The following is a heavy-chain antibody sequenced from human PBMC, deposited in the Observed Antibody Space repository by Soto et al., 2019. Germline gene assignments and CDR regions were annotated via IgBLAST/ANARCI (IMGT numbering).Heavy chain of an antibody. CDR2: ISVTGGST. CDR3: AKATYSNVYNFDY. V-gene: IGHV3-23*01. J-gene: IGHJ4*02. CDR1: GYTFSTYA. Sequence: EVQLLESGGGLVQPGGSLRLSCAASGYTFSTYAMSWVRQAPGMGLEWVSAISVTGGSTYYADSVRGRFTISRDNSKNTLSLQMTSLRAEDTAVYYCAKATYSNVYNFDYWGQGTLVTVSS. D-gene: IGHD6-13*01.